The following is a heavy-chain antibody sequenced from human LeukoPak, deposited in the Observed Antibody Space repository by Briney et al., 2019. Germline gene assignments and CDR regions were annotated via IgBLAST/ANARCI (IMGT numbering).Heavy chain of an antibody. CDR2: ISYDGSNK. CDR1: GFTFSSYA. CDR3: AKGGSRGYSYGYLDY. Sequence: GRSLRLSCAASGFTFSSYAMHWVRQAPGKGLEWVAVISYDGSNKYYADSVKGRFTISRDNSKNTLYLQMNSLRAEDTAVYYCAKGGSRGYSYGYLDYWGQGTLVPVSS. V-gene: IGHV3-30*04. D-gene: IGHD5-18*01. J-gene: IGHJ4*02.